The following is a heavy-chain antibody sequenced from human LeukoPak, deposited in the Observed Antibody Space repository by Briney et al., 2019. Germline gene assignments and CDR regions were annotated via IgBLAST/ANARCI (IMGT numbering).Heavy chain of an antibody. CDR3: ARDPLWFGTKFDY. D-gene: IGHD3-10*01. Sequence: ASVKVSCKASGGTFSSYAINWVRQATGQGLEWMGWMNTNSGNTGYAQKFQGRVTMTRNTSISTAYMELSSLRSEDTAVYYCARDPLWFGTKFDYWGQGTLVTVSS. J-gene: IGHJ4*02. CDR1: GGTFSSYA. V-gene: IGHV1-8*02. CDR2: MNTNSGNT.